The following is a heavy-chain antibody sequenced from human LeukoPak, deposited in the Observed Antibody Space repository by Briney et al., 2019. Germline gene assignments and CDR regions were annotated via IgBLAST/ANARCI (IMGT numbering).Heavy chain of an antibody. D-gene: IGHD3-10*01. CDR3: ARALVGITMVRGVIGYFDY. CDR2: IKQDGSEK. J-gene: IGHJ4*02. Sequence: PGGSLRLSCAASGFTFSSYWMSWVRQAPGRGLEGVANIKQDGSEKYYVDSVKGRFTISRDNAKNSLYLQMNSLRAEDTAVYYCARALVGITMVRGVIGYFDYWGQGTLVTVSS. CDR1: GFTFSSYW. V-gene: IGHV3-7*01.